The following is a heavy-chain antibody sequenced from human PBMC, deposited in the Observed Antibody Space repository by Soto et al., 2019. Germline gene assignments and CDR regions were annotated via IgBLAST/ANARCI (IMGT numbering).Heavy chain of an antibody. J-gene: IGHJ4*02. CDR3: AKGSAGMEC. D-gene: IGHD3-3*01. CDR1: GFTFGSLP. CDR2: LSSSGGST. Sequence: EVQLLESGGGLEQPGGSLRLSCAASGFTFGSLPMSWVRQAPGKGLEWVSALSSSGGSTYYADSVKGRFTISRDNSKNTLSLQVTSLGAEERGGYYCAKGSAGMECWGQGTLVTVCS. V-gene: IGHV3-23*01.